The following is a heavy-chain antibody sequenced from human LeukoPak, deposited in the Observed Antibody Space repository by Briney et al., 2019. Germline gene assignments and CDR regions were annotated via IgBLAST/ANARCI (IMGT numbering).Heavy chain of an antibody. Sequence: GGSLRLSCAASGFTFSSHWMTWVRQAPGKGLEWVANIKQDGSEKYYVDSVKGRFTISRDNAKNSLYLQMNSLRAEDTAVYYCARDRSWANIWGQGTLVTVSS. CDR2: IKQDGSEK. CDR3: ARDRSWANI. CDR1: GFTFSSHW. V-gene: IGHV3-7*03. D-gene: IGHD1-26*01. J-gene: IGHJ4*02.